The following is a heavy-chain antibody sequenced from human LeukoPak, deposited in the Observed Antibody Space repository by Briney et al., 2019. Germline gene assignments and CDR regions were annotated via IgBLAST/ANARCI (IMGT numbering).Heavy chain of an antibody. CDR3: TTEGEQMESSGFDY. CDR2: IVGRTGGGAE. D-gene: IGHD3-10*01. Sequence: PGGSRRLSCTASGLSFNYAWMNWVRQAPGEGLEWVGRIVGRTGGGAEDYAKSVRGRFSISRDDSKNTLHLQMNNLKTEDTAVYYCTTEGEQMESSGFDYWGQGTPVTVSS. CDR1: GLSFNYAW. J-gene: IGHJ4*02. V-gene: IGHV3-15*07.